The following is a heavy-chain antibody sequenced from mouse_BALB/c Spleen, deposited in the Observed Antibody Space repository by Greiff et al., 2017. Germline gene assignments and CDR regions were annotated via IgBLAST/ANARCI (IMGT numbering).Heavy chain of an antibody. D-gene: IGHD3-1*01. CDR1: GFTFSSFG. Sequence: EVHLVESGGGLVQPGGSRKLSCAASGFTFSSFGMHWVRQAPEKGLEWVAYISSGSSTIYYADTVKGRFTISRDNPKNTLFLQMTSLRSEDTAMYYCARSGDVWFAYWGPGTLVTVSA. J-gene: IGHJ3*01. CDR2: ISSGSSTI. CDR3: ARSGDVWFAY. V-gene: IGHV5-17*02.